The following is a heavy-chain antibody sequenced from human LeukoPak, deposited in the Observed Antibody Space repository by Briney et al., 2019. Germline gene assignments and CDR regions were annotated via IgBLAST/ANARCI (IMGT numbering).Heavy chain of an antibody. D-gene: IGHD3-10*01. Sequence: GGSLRLSCAASGFTFSSYWMHWVRQAPGKGLVWVSRINSDGSSTSYADSVKGRFTISRDNAKNTLYLQMNSLRAEDTAVYYCAKDRAPLWFGELLEPLDYWGQGTLVTVSS. CDR3: AKDRAPLWFGELLEPLDY. CDR1: GFTFSSYW. CDR2: INSDGSST. J-gene: IGHJ4*02. V-gene: IGHV3-74*01.